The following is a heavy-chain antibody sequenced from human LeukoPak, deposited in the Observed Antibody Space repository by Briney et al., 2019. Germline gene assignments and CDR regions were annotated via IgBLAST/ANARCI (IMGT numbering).Heavy chain of an antibody. CDR2: IWYDGSNK. D-gene: IGHD5-18*01. V-gene: IGHV3-33*06. CDR3: AKGGYSYGYSYLGRDYYMDV. Sequence: GRSLRLSCAASGFTFSSYGMHWVRQAPGKGLEWVAVIWYDGSNKYYADSVKGRFTISRDNSKNTLYLQMNSLRAEDTAVYYCAKGGYSYGYSYLGRDYYMDVWGKGTTVTVSS. J-gene: IGHJ6*03. CDR1: GFTFSSYG.